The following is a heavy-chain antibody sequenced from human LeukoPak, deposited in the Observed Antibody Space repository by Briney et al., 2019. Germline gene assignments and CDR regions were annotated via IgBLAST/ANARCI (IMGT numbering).Heavy chain of an antibody. V-gene: IGHV3-7*01. Sequence: GGSLRLSCAASGFTFSSYGMSWVRQAPGRGLEWVATIRKEGREKYYVDSVKGRFTISRDNAKNSLYLQMNSLRAEDTAVYYCARDMGHCSSTSCYWSYYYYGMDVWGQGTTVTVSS. J-gene: IGHJ6*02. CDR2: IRKEGREK. CDR1: GFTFSSYG. CDR3: ARDMGHCSSTSCYWSYYYYGMDV. D-gene: IGHD2-2*01.